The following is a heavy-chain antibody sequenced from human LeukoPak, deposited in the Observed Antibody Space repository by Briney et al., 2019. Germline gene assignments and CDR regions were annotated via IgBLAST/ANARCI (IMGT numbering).Heavy chain of an antibody. CDR2: INPSGGST. CDR3: ARWGRYCSGGSCRRPDAFDI. V-gene: IGHV1-46*01. CDR1: GYTFTSYY. D-gene: IGHD2-15*01. Sequence: AAVKVSCKASGYTFTSYYMHWLRQAPGQGLEWMGIINPSGGSTSYAHKFQGRVTMTRDTSTSTDYMELSSLRSEDTAVYYGARWGRYCSGGSCRRPDAFDIWGQGTMVTVSS. J-gene: IGHJ3*02.